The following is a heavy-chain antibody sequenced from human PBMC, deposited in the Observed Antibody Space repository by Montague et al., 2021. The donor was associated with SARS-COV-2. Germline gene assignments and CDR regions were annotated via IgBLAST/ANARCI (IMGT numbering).Heavy chain of an antibody. D-gene: IGHD5-12*01. Sequence: SETLSLTCTVSGGSISNSNYYWDWIRQPPGKGLEWIGSIYDSESTXYNPSLKSRVTISVDTSKNHFSLKLSSVTASDTAVYYCARRGRKLLPVATTIGGFDIWGQGTMVTVSS. J-gene: IGHJ3*02. CDR1: GGSISNSNYY. CDR2: IYDSEST. CDR3: ARRGRKLLPVATTIGGFDI. V-gene: IGHV4-39*02.